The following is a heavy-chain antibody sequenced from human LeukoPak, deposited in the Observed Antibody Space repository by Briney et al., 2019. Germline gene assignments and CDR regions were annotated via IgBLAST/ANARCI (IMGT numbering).Heavy chain of an antibody. CDR1: GFTFSSYA. J-gene: IGHJ4*02. D-gene: IGHD3-10*01. CDR3: ARGHYYGSGSQVDY. Sequence: GRSLRLSCAASGFTFSSYAMHWVRQAPGKGLEWVAVISYDGSNEYYADSVKGRFTISRDNSKNTLYLQMNSLRAEDTAVYYCARGHYYGSGSQVDYWGQGTLVTVSS. V-gene: IGHV3-30-3*01. CDR2: ISYDGSNE.